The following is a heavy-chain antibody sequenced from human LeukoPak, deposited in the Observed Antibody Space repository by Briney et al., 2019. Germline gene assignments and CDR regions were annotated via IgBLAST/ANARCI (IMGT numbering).Heavy chain of an antibody. J-gene: IGHJ4*02. D-gene: IGHD2-15*01. CDR1: GFTFSSYW. Sequence: GGSLRLSCAASGFTFSSYWMHWVRQGPGKGLVWVSRISSDGSNTYYADSVEGRFTISRDNAKNTMYLQMNSLRAEDTAVYYCAREDCSGGSCYGGGDYWGQGTLVTVSS. CDR3: AREDCSGGSCYGGGDY. CDR2: ISSDGSNT. V-gene: IGHV3-74*01.